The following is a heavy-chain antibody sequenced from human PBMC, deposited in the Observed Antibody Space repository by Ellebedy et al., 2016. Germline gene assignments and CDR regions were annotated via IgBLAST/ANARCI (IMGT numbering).Heavy chain of an antibody. CDR2: ISAYNGNT. CDR3: ARATDGSGSSTPLGY. D-gene: IGHD3-10*01. J-gene: IGHJ4*02. V-gene: IGHV1-18*01. Sequence: ASVKVSXXASGYTFTSYGISWVRQAPGQGLEWMGWISAYNGNTNYAQKLQGRVTMTTDTSTSTAYMELRSLRSDDTAVYYCARATDGSGSSTPLGYWGQGTLVTVSS. CDR1: GYTFTSYG.